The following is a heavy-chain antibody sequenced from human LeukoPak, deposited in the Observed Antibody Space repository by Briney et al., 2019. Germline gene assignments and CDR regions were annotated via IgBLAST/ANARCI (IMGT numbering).Heavy chain of an antibody. CDR2: ISGSGGST. D-gene: IGHD5-24*01. CDR1: GFIFSSYA. J-gene: IGHJ4*02. Sequence: GGSLRLSCAASGFIFSSYAMSWVRQAPGKGLEWVSTISGSGGSTYYADSVKGRFTISRDNSKNTVYLQMNSLRAEDTAVYYCAKDPRVGSRVATPCHWGQGTLVTVSS. V-gene: IGHV3-23*01. CDR3: AKDPRVGSRVATPCH.